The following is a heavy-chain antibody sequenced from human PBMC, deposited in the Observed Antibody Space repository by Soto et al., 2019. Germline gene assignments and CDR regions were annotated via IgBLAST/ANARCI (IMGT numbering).Heavy chain of an antibody. CDR3: ARGVDYFVIVLEVSGYYGLDA. J-gene: IGHJ5*02. V-gene: IGHV1-3*01. CDR2: INAGNGNT. Sequence: ASVKVSCKASGYIFTGYAIYWVRQAPGQRLEWMGWINAGNGNTNYSQKLQGRVTFTGDTSASTAHMELSSLRSEDTAVYFCARGVDYFVIVLEVSGYYGLDAWGQGTLVTVSS. CDR1: GYIFTGYA. D-gene: IGHD1-26*01.